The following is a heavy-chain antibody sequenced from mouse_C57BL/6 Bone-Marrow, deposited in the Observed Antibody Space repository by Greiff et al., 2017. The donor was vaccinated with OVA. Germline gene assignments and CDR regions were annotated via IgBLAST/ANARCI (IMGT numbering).Heavy chain of an antibody. D-gene: IGHD2-4*01. CDR2: IYPGNSDT. CDR3: TRSRGLRRAWFAY. V-gene: IGHV1-5*01. CDR1: GYTFTSYW. J-gene: IGHJ3*01. Sequence: VQLQQSGTVLARPGASVKMSCKTSGYTFTSYWMHWVKQRPGQGLEWIGAIYPGNSDTSYNQKIKGKAKLTAVTSASTAYMELSSLTNEDSAVYYCTRSRGLRRAWFAYWGQGTLVTVSA.